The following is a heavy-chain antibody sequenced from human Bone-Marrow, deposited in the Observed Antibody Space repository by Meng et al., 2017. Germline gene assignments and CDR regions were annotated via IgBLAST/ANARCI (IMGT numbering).Heavy chain of an antibody. CDR1: GYTFTSYD. Sequence: SVKVSCKASGYTFTSYDINWVRQAPGQGLEWMGGIIPIFGTANYAQKFQGRVTITADESTSTAYMELSSLRSEDTAVYYCAREDIVVVVAATGGDSWFDPWGQGTLVTVSS. CDR2: IIPIFGTA. V-gene: IGHV1-69*13. D-gene: IGHD2-15*01. CDR3: AREDIVVVVAATGGDSWFDP. J-gene: IGHJ5*02.